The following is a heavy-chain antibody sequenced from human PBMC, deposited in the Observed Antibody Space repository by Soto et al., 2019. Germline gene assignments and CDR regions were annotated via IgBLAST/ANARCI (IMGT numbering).Heavy chain of an antibody. V-gene: IGHV3-7*01. D-gene: IGHD3-3*01. J-gene: IGHJ5*02. Sequence: GGYVRLSCAASEFTCSSYWMSWVRQAPGKGLEWVANIKQDGSEKYYVDSVKGRFTISRDNAKNSLYLQMNSLRAEDTAVYYCVRDSPNYDFWSGYSNNWFDPLGQGTLVTVSS. CDR2: IKQDGSEK. CDR3: VRDSPNYDFWSGYSNNWFDP. CDR1: EFTCSSYW.